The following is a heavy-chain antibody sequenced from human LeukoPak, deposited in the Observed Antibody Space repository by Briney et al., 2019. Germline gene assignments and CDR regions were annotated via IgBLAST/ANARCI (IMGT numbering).Heavy chain of an antibody. V-gene: IGHV3-7*01. CDR2: IKQDGSEK. CDR1: GFTFSSYW. Sequence: PGGSLRLSCAASGFTFSSYWMSWLRQAPGKGLEWVANIKQDGSEKYYVDSVKGRFTIYRDNAKNSLYLQMNSMRAEDTAVYYCARDRYSSSSFYYYYYYMDVWGKGTTVTVSS. CDR3: ARDRYSSSSFYYYYYYMDV. J-gene: IGHJ6*03. D-gene: IGHD6-6*01.